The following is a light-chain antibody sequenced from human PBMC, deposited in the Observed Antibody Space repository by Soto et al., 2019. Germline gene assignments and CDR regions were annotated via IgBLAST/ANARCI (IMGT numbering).Light chain of an antibody. CDR2: GGS. J-gene: IGKJ2*01. CDR3: QQSYTIPYI. Sequence: DIQMTQSPSSLSASVGDRVTITCRSSQSISSHLNWYQKKPGKAPKLLIYGGSSLESGVPSRFSGSGSGTDFTLTISSLQPDDFATYYCQQSYTIPYIFGQGTKLEIK. V-gene: IGKV1-39*01. CDR1: QSISSH.